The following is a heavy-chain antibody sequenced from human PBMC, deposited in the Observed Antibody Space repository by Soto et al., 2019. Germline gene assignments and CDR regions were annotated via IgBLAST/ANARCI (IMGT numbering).Heavy chain of an antibody. CDR3: ARDRITMIVVATFDY. V-gene: IGHV3-30-3*01. D-gene: IGHD3-22*01. CDR1: GFTFSSYA. Sequence: GGSLRLSCAASGFTFSSYAMHWVRQAPGKGLEWVAVISYDGSNKYYADSAKGRFTISRDNSKNTLYLQMNSLRAEDTAVYYCARDRITMIVVATFDYWGQGTLVTVSS. CDR2: ISYDGSNK. J-gene: IGHJ4*02.